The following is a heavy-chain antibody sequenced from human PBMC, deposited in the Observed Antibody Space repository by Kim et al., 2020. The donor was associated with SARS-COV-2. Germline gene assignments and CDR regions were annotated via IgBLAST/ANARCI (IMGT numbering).Heavy chain of an antibody. CDR2: IYYSGST. J-gene: IGHJ4*02. D-gene: IGHD1-26*01. V-gene: IGHV4-59*01. CDR3: ARAGFGHRELVFDY. Sequence: SETLSLTCTVSGGSISSYYWSWIRQPPGKGLEWIGYIYYSGSTNYNPSLKSRGTISVDTSKNQFSLKLSSVTAADTAVYYCARAGFGHRELVFDYWGQGALVTVSS. CDR1: GGSISSYY.